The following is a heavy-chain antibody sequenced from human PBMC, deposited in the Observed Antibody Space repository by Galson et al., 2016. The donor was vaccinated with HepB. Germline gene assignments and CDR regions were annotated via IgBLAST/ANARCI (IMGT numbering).Heavy chain of an antibody. Sequence: SLRLSCAASGFTFSDYYMSRIRQAPGKGLEWVSYISSSTTYTNYADSVKGRFTISRGNAKNSLYLQMNSLRAEDTAVYYCARMATTPYYFDCWGQGTLVTVSS. CDR1: GFTFSDYY. CDR2: ISSSTTYT. V-gene: IGHV3-11*06. D-gene: IGHD5-24*01. J-gene: IGHJ4*02. CDR3: ARMATTPYYFDC.